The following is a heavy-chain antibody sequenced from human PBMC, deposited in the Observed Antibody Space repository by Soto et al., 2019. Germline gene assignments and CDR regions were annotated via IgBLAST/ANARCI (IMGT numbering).Heavy chain of an antibody. V-gene: IGHV1-8*01. D-gene: IGHD5-12*01. CDR3: ARAVVATTPYYYYYYMDV. CDR2: MNPNSGNT. CDR1: GYTFTSYD. Sequence: ASVKVSCKASGYTFTSYDINWVRQATGQGLEWMGWMNPNSGNTGYAQKFQGRVTMTRNTSISTAYMELSSLRSEDTAMYYCARAVVATTPYYYYYYMDVWGKGTTVTVSS. J-gene: IGHJ6*03.